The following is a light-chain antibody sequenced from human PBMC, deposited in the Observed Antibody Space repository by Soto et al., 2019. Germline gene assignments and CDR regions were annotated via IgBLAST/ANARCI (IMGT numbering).Light chain of an antibody. CDR2: GNS. V-gene: IGLV1-40*01. Sequence: QSVLTQPPSVSGAPGQRVTISCTGSSSNIGAGYDEHWYQQLPGTAPKLLIYGNSNRTSGVPDRFSGSKSGTSASLAITGLQAEDEADYYCQSYDSSLSGFVVFGGGTKLTVL. J-gene: IGLJ2*01. CDR3: QSYDSSLSGFVV. CDR1: SSNIGAGYD.